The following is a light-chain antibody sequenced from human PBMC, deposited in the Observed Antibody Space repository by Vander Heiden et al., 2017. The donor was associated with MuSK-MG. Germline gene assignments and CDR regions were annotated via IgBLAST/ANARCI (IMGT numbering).Light chain of an antibody. Sequence: EIVLTQSPGTLSLSPGERATLSCRASQSVSSYYLAWYQQKPGQAPRLLIYGASSRATGIPDRFSGSGSGTDFTLTISRLEPEDFAVYYCQRYGSSMYTFGQGTGLEIK. CDR3: QRYGSSMYT. J-gene: IGKJ2*01. V-gene: IGKV3-20*01. CDR1: QSVSSYY. CDR2: GAS.